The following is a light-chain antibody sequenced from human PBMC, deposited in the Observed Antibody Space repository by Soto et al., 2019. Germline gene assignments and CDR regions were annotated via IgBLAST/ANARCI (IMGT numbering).Light chain of an antibody. J-gene: IGKJ2*01. V-gene: IGKV3-20*01. Sequence: EIVLTQSPGTLSLSPGERATLSCRASQSVSSYYLAWYQQKPGQAPRLLIYGTFNRATGIPDRFSGSGSGTDFTLTISRLESEDFAVYYCQQYGSSPPYTVGQGTKLEIK. CDR2: GTF. CDR1: QSVSSYY. CDR3: QQYGSSPPYT.